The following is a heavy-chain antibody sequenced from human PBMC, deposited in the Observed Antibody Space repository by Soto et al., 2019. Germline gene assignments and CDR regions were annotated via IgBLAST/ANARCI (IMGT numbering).Heavy chain of an antibody. V-gene: IGHV4-31*03. Sequence: QVQLQESGPGLVKPSQTLSLTCTVSGGSISSGGYYWSWIRQHPGKGLEWIGYIYYSGSTYYNPSLKSRVTISVDTSKYQFSLKLSSVTAADTAVYYCARTYLGVRGVRRHNWFDPWGQGTLVTVSS. J-gene: IGHJ5*02. CDR3: ARTYLGVRGVRRHNWFDP. CDR2: IYYSGST. D-gene: IGHD3-10*01. CDR1: GGSISSGGYY.